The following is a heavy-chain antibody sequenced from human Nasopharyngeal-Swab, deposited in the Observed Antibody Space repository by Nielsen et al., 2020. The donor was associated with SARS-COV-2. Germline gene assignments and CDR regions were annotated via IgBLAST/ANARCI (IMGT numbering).Heavy chain of an antibody. CDR2: IEQDGSEK. CDR3: ARAATMVRGVIIGRYYYYMDV. V-gene: IGHV3-7*01. Sequence: GESLKISCAASGFTFSSYWMSWVRQAPGTGLEWVANIEQDGSEKYYVDSVKGRFTISRDNAKNSLYLQMNSLRAEDTAVYYCARAATMVRGVIIGRYYYYMDVWGKGTTVTVSS. D-gene: IGHD3-10*01. J-gene: IGHJ6*03. CDR1: GFTFSSYW.